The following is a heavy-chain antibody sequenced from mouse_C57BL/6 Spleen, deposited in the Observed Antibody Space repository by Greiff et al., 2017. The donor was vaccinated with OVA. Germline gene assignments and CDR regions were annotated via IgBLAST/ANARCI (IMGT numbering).Heavy chain of an antibody. V-gene: IGHV1-64*01. Sequence: QVQLQQPGAELVKPGASVKLSCKASGYTFTSYWMHWVKQRPGQGLEWIGMIHPNSGSTNYNEKFKSKATLPLDKSSSTAYMQLSSLTSEDSAVYYGARGYYSNYNYLDYWGQGTTLTVSS. CDR1: GYTFTSYW. CDR3: ARGYYSNYNYLDY. CDR2: IHPNSGST. D-gene: IGHD2-5*01. J-gene: IGHJ2*01.